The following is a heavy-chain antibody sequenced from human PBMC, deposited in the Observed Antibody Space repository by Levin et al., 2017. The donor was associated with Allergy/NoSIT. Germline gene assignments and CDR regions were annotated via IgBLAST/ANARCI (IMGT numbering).Heavy chain of an antibody. D-gene: IGHD6-19*01. CDR1: GGSISSSSYY. J-gene: IGHJ4*02. V-gene: IGHV4-39*02. CDR3: AREGYSSGYFDY. CDR2: IYYSGST. Sequence: SETLSLTCTVSGGSISSSSYYWGWIRQPPGKGLEWIGSIYYSGSTYYNPSLKSRVTISVDTSKNQFSLKLSSVTAADTAVYYCAREGYSSGYFDYWGQGTLVTVSS.